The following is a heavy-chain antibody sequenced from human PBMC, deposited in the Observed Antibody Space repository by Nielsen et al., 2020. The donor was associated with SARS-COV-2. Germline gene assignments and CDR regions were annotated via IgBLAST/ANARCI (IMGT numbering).Heavy chain of an antibody. Sequence: SETLSLTCAVYGGSFSGYYWSWIRQPPGKGLEWIGYIYYSGSTYYNPSLKSRVTISVDTSKNQFSLKLSSATAADTAIYYCAREGDCKNGICHIRGMDVWGKGTTVTVSS. CDR1: GGSFSGYY. J-gene: IGHJ6*03. CDR2: IYYSGST. D-gene: IGHD2-8*01. CDR3: AREGDCKNGICHIRGMDV. V-gene: IGHV4-59*01.